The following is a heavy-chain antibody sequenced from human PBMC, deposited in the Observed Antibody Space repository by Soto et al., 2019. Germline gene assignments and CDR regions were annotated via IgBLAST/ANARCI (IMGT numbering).Heavy chain of an antibody. J-gene: IGHJ4*02. D-gene: IGHD2-21*01. V-gene: IGHV4-30-2*01. CDR1: GASISSAGYS. CDR2: IYNSGTT. CDR3: ARGGGLPDCGGFCPPDY. Sequence: PSETLSLTCAVSGASISSAGYSWSWIRQPPGKALEWIGCIYNSGTTTYDPSLKSRVTISEDRSKNQFSLNLSSVTAADTAVYYCARGGGLPDCGGFCPPDYWGQGTLVTVS.